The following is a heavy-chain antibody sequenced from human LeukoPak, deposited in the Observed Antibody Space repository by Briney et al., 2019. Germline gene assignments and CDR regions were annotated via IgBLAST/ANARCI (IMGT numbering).Heavy chain of an antibody. D-gene: IGHD3-10*01. J-gene: IGHJ5*02. CDR2: IKQDGSEK. V-gene: IGHV3-7*01. CDR1: GFTFSSYW. Sequence: GESLKISCAASGFTFSSYWMSWVRQAPGKGLEWVANIKQDGSEKYYVDSVKGRFTISRDNAKNSLYLQMNSLRAEDTAVYYCARVGKVGFGESNWFDPWGQGTLVTVSS. CDR3: ARVGKVGFGESNWFDP.